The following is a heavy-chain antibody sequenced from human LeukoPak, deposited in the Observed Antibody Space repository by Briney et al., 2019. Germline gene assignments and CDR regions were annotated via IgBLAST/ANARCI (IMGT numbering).Heavy chain of an antibody. J-gene: IGHJ5*02. CDR1: GFTFSSYA. Sequence: GGSLRLSCAASGFTFSSYAMSWVRQAPGKGLEWVSAISGSGGSTYYADSVKGRFTISRDNSKNTLYLQMNSLRAEDTAVYYCAKDLEYSSSSEWFDPWGQGTLVTVSS. V-gene: IGHV3-23*01. D-gene: IGHD6-6*01. CDR3: AKDLEYSSSSEWFDP. CDR2: ISGSGGST.